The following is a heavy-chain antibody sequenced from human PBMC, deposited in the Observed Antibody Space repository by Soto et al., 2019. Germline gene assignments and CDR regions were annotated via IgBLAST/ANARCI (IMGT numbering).Heavy chain of an antibody. Sequence: SQTLSLPCAISGDSVSSNSAAWNWIRQSPSRGLEWLGRTYYRSKWYNDYAVSVKSRITINPDTSKNQFSLQLNSVTPEDTAVYYCAREKPTIVVVPAAHGWFDPWGQGTLVTVSS. V-gene: IGHV6-1*01. J-gene: IGHJ5*02. CDR3: AREKPTIVVVPAAHGWFDP. D-gene: IGHD2-2*01. CDR2: TYYRSKWYN. CDR1: GDSVSSNSAA.